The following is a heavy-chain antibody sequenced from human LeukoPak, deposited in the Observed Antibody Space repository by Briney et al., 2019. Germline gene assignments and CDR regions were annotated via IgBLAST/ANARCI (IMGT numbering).Heavy chain of an antibody. CDR1: GYTFTSYG. Sequence: GASVKVSCKASGYTFTSYGINWVRQAPGQGLEWMGWISAYNKRNYAQKFQGRVTMTTDTSTSTAYMELRNLRSDDTAVYYCARVPPPPPSGDSVSENCSAPGAQGTLVTFPS. D-gene: IGHD4-17*01. J-gene: IGHJ5*02. CDR2: ISAYNKR. CDR3: ARVPPPPPSGDSVSENCSAP. V-gene: IGHV1-18*01.